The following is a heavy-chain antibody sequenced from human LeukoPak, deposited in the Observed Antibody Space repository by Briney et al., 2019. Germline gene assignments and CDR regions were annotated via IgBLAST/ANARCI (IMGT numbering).Heavy chain of an antibody. V-gene: IGHV1-8*01. J-gene: IGHJ6*02. Sequence: ASVNVSCKASGYTFTSYDINWVRQAAGQGLEWMGWMNPNSGNTVYAQKFQRRLTMTRNTSISTAYMELSSLRSEDTAVYYCARVGGVYYYYYGMDVWGQGTTVTVSS. D-gene: IGHD3-16*01. CDR1: GYTFTSYD. CDR3: ARVGGVYYYYYGMDV. CDR2: MNPNSGNT.